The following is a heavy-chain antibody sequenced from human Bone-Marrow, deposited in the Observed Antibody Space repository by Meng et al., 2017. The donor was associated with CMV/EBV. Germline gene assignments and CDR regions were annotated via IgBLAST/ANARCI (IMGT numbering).Heavy chain of an antibody. D-gene: IGHD2-2*01. CDR2: LYYSGST. V-gene: IGHV4-30-4*08. CDR1: ISSGDYY. CDR3: ARVRYCSSTSCYPGYFQH. J-gene: IGHJ1*01. Sequence: ISSGDYYWRWIRQPPGQGLEWIGYLYYSGSTYYNPSLRSRVTISVDTSKNQFSLKLSSVTAADTAVYYCARVRYCSSTSCYPGYFQHWGQGTLVTVSS.